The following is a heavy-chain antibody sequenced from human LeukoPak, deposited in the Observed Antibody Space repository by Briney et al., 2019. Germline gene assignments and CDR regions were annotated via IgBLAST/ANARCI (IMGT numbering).Heavy chain of an antibody. V-gene: IGHV4-61*02. CDR3: ARGRDGYNFLNRGEYYYFDY. CDR1: GGSISSSSYY. CDR2: FYTSGST. D-gene: IGHD5-24*01. Sequence: SETLSLTCTVSGGSISSSSYYWGWIRQPPGKGLEWIGRFYTSGSTNYNPSLKSRVTISVDTSKNQFSLKLSSVTAADTAVYYCARGRDGYNFLNRGEYYYFDYWGQGTLVTVSS. J-gene: IGHJ4*02.